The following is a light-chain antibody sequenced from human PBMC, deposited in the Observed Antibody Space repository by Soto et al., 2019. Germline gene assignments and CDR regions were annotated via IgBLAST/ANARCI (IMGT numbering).Light chain of an antibody. CDR3: SSYAGSSTLYV. Sequence: QSALTQPPSASGSPGQSVTISCTGTSNDVGDYNYVSWYQQHPGKAPKLMIYEVSKRPSGVPGRFSGSKSGNTASLTVSGLQAEDEADYCCSSYAGSSTLYVFGTGTKVTVL. CDR1: SNDVGDYNY. V-gene: IGLV2-8*01. J-gene: IGLJ1*01. CDR2: EVS.